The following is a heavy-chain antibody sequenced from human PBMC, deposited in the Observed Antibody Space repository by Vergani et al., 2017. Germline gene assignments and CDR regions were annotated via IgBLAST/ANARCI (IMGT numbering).Heavy chain of an antibody. J-gene: IGHJ3*02. CDR2: IYYSGST. Sequence: QVQLQESGPGLVKPSQTLSLTCTVSGGSISSGGYYWSWIRQHPGEGLGWIGYIYYSGSTYYNPSLKSRVTISVDTSENQFSLKLSSVTAADTAVYYCARDFEYSNSFHTFDIWGQGTMVTVSS. V-gene: IGHV4-31*03. D-gene: IGHD6-6*01. CDR1: GGSISSGGYY. CDR3: ARDFEYSNSFHTFDI.